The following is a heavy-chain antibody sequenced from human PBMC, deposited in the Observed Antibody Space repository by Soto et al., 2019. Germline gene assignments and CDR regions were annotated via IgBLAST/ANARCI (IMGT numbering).Heavy chain of an antibody. D-gene: IGHD5-18*01. J-gene: IGHJ4*02. CDR2: ITTSSTNI. CDR3: ARSARGFSYGKSDY. CDR1: GFTFSSYS. V-gene: IGHV3-21*01. Sequence: EVQLVESGGGLVKPGGSLRLSCAASGFTFSSYSMNWVRQAPGKGLEWVSSITTSSTNIYYADSVKGRFTLSRDNSKNSLYLQMNSLRAEDTAVYYCARSARGFSYGKSDYWGQGTLVTVSS.